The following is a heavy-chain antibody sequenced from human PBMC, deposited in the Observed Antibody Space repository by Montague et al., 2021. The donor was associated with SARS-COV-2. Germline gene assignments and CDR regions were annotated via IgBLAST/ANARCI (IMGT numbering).Heavy chain of an antibody. CDR1: GGSITRNYY. Sequence: SETLSLTCTVSGGSITRNYYWGWIRQPPGKGLEWVGNIYYNGTTFINPSLKSRVTISVDASKNQSSLNLTSVTAADTAVYYCARPLVRGVPKAFDIWGQGALVIVPS. V-gene: IGHV4-39*01. CDR2: IYYNGTT. CDR3: ARPLVRGVPKAFDI. J-gene: IGHJ3*02. D-gene: IGHD3-10*01.